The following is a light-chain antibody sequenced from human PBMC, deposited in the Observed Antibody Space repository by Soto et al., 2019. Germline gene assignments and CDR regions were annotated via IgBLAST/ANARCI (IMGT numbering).Light chain of an antibody. CDR3: AAWDDSLNGVV. CDR1: SSNIGNNA. J-gene: IGLJ2*01. CDR2: YDD. V-gene: IGLV1-36*01. Sequence: QSVLTQPPSVSEAPRQRVTISCSGSSSNIGNNAVNWYQQLPGKAPKLLIYYDDLLPSGVSDRFSGSKSGTSASLAIIGLQSPDVAAYYFAAWDDSLNGVVFGGGTKLTVL.